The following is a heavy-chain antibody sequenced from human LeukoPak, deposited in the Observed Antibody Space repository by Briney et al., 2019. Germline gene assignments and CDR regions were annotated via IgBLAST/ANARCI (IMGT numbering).Heavy chain of an antibody. Sequence: GGSLRLSCAASGFTFSSYSMNWVRQAPGKGLEWVSYISSSSSTIYYADSVKGRFTISRDNAKDSLYLQMNSLRDEDTAVYYCASALTYYYDSSGYPVDYWGQGTLVTVSS. J-gene: IGHJ4*02. V-gene: IGHV3-48*02. CDR3: ASALTYYYDSSGYPVDY. CDR2: ISSSSSTI. CDR1: GFTFSSYS. D-gene: IGHD3-22*01.